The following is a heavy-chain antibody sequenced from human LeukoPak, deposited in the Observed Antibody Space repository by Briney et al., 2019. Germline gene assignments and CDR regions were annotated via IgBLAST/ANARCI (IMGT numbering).Heavy chain of an antibody. D-gene: IGHD2/OR15-2a*01. V-gene: IGHV1-46*01. Sequence: GASVKVSCKASGYTFTSYGISWVRQAPGQGLEWMGIINPSGGSTSYAQKFQGRVTMTRDTSTSTVYMELSSLRSEDTAVYYCARAEIDWFDPWGQGTLVTVSS. CDR3: ARAEIDWFDP. J-gene: IGHJ5*02. CDR1: GYTFTSYG. CDR2: INPSGGST.